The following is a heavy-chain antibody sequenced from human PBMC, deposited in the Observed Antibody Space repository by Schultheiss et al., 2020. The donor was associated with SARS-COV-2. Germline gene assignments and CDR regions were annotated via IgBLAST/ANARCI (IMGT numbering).Heavy chain of an antibody. Sequence: GGSLRLSCAASGFTFSSYAMHWVRQAPGKGLEWVAVISYDGSNKYYADSVKGRFTISRDNSKNTLYLQMNSLSAEDTAVYYCARDYCSGGSCYGRDYYGMDVWGQGTTVTVAS. CDR1: GFTFSSYA. J-gene: IGHJ6*02. CDR2: ISYDGSNK. D-gene: IGHD2-15*01. V-gene: IGHV3-30*04. CDR3: ARDYCSGGSCYGRDYYGMDV.